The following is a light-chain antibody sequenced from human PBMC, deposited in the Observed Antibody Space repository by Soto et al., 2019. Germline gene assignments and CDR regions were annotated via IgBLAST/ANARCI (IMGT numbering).Light chain of an antibody. J-gene: IGLJ1*01. CDR2: EVS. Sequence: QSVLTQPPSASGSPGQSVTISCTGTSSDVGGYNYVSWYQQHPGKAPKLMIYEVSKRPSGVPDRFSGSKSGNTASLTVSGLQAEDEADYYCSSYAGSIYVFGPGTKLTV. V-gene: IGLV2-8*01. CDR1: SSDVGGYNY. CDR3: SSYAGSIYV.